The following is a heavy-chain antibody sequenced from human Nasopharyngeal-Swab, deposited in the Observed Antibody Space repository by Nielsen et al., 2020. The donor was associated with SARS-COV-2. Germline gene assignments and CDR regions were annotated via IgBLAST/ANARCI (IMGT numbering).Heavy chain of an antibody. CDR2: INHSGST. Sequence: SETLSLTCAVYGGSFSGYYWNWIRQPPGKGLEWIGEINHSGSTNYNPSLKSRVTISVDTSKNQFSLKLSSVTAADTAVYYCARGATLLYNDFDYWGQGTLVTVSS. V-gene: IGHV4-34*01. D-gene: IGHD1-1*01. CDR1: GGSFSGYY. CDR3: ARGATLLYNDFDY. J-gene: IGHJ4*02.